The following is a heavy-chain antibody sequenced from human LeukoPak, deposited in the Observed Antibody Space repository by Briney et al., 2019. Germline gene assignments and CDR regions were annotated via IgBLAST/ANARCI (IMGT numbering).Heavy chain of an antibody. CDR2: ISGSGGST. CDR1: GFTFSSYA. V-gene: IGHV3-23*01. J-gene: IGHJ3*02. CDR3: ARHSSSWVDSAFDI. D-gene: IGHD6-13*01. Sequence: QPGGSLRLSCAASGFTFSSYAMSWVRQAPGKGLEWVSAISGSGGSTYYADSVKGRFTISRDNAKNSLYLQMNSLRAEDTAVYYCARHSSSWVDSAFDIWGQGTMVTVSS.